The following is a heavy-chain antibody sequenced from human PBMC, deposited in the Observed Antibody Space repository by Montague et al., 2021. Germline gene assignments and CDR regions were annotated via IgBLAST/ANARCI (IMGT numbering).Heavy chain of an antibody. CDR1: GGSISEFY. V-gene: IGHV4-59*08. CDR3: ARRLGIRAPFDY. CDR2: IYDSGTT. J-gene: IGHJ4*02. Sequence: SETLSLTCTVTGGSISEFYWSWIRQSPEKGLEWIGYIYDSGTTNYNPSLKSRVTISADTSVNQFSLNLRSVTAADTAVYFCARRLGIRAPFDYWGQGTLVTASS. D-gene: IGHD7-27*01.